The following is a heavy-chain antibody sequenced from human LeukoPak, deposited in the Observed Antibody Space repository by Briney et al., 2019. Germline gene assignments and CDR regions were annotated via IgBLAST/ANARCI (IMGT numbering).Heavy chain of an antibody. J-gene: IGHJ6*02. CDR1: GFTFSSYA. V-gene: IGHV3-30-3*01. Sequence: GRSLRLSCAASGFTFSSYAMHWVRQAPGKGLEWVAVISYDGSNKYYADSVKGRFTISRDNSKNTLYLQMNSLRAEDTAVYYCGYYYYGMDVWGQGTTVTVSS. CDR2: ISYDGSNK. CDR3: GYYYYGMDV.